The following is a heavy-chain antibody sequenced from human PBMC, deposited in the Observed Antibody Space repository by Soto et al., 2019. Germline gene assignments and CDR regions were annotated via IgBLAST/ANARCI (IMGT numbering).Heavy chain of an antibody. CDR3: ARVRADDFWSGYYNGY. CDR2: ISAYNGNT. CDR1: GYTFTSYG. Sequence: ASVKVSCKASGYTFTSYGISWVRQAPGQGLEWMGWISAYNGNTNYAQKLQGRVTMTTDTSTSTAYMELRSLRSDDTAVYYCARVRADDFWSGYYNGYWGQGILVTVSS. D-gene: IGHD3-3*01. J-gene: IGHJ4*02. V-gene: IGHV1-18*01.